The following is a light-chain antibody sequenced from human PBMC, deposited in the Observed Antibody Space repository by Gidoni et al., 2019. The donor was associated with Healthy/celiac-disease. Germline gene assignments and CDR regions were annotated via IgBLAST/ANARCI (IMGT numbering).Light chain of an antibody. CDR1: SSDVGGYNY. CDR3: SSYTSSSTLV. V-gene: IGLV2-14*01. CDR2: DVS. Sequence: QSALTQPASVSGSPGQSITLSCTGTSSDVGGYNYVSWYQQHPGKAPQLMIYDVSNRPSGASNRFSGSKSGNTASLTISGLQAEDEADYYCSSYTSSSTLVFGGGTKLTVL. J-gene: IGLJ2*01.